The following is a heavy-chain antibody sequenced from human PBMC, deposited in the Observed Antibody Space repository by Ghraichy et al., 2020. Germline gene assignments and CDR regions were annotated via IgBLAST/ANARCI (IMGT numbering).Heavy chain of an antibody. Sequence: GSLRLSCTVPDGSISNYYWTWIRQPPGKRLEWIGYIFHSGITSYNPSLKSRVTISIDTSKKQFSLNLRSVTSADTAMYFCARGSLTYYFDYWGQGTLVTV. CDR1: DGSISNYY. V-gene: IGHV4-59*01. J-gene: IGHJ4*02. CDR3: ARGSLTYYFDY. CDR2: IFHSGIT.